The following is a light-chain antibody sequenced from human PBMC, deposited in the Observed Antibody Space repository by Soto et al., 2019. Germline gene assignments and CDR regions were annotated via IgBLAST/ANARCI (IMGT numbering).Light chain of an antibody. CDR2: AAS. Sequence: DIQMTQSPSSLSASVGDRVTITCRASQSISSYLNWYQQKPGKAPKLLIYAASSLQSGVPSRFSGSGSETEFTLTISSLQPEDFATYYCQQSYSTPLFTFGPGTKGDIK. V-gene: IGKV1-39*01. CDR1: QSISSY. J-gene: IGKJ3*01. CDR3: QQSYSTPLFT.